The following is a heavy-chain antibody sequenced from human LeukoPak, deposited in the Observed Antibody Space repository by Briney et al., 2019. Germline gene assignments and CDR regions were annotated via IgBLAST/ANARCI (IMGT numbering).Heavy chain of an antibody. CDR3: AKDYYDSSGYYYEGGAFDI. CDR2: ISGSGGST. CDR1: GFTFSSYG. D-gene: IGHD3-22*01. J-gene: IGHJ3*02. Sequence: GGSLRLSCAASGFTFSSYGMSWVRQAPGKGLEWVSAISGSGGSTYYADSVKGRFTISRDNSKNTLYLQMNSLRAEDTAVYYCAKDYYDSSGYYYEGGAFDIWGQGTMVTVSS. V-gene: IGHV3-23*01.